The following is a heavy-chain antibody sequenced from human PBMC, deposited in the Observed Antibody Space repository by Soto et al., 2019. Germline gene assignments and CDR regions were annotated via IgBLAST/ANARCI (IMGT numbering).Heavy chain of an antibody. CDR2: IGTAGDT. V-gene: IGHV3-13*01. CDR1: GFTFSSYD. J-gene: IGHJ4*02. CDR3: ARGEEYGDYEGNFDY. D-gene: IGHD4-17*01. Sequence: EVQLVESGGGLVQPGGSLRLSCAASGFTFSSYDMHWVRQATGKGLEWVSAIGTAGDTYYPGSVKGRFTISRENAKNSLYLQMNSLRAEDTAMYYCARGEEYGDYEGNFDYWGQGTLVTVSS.